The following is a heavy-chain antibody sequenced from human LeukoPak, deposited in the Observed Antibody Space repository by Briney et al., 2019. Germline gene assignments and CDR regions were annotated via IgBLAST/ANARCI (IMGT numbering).Heavy chain of an antibody. Sequence: GGSLRLSCAASGFTFSTYGMHWVRQAPGKGLEWVSFIRYDGNNKYYADSVKGRFTISRDNAKNSLYLQMNSLRAEDTAVYYCARDLRITFGGVIVPNDAFDIWGQGTMVTVSS. D-gene: IGHD3-16*02. V-gene: IGHV3-30*02. J-gene: IGHJ3*02. CDR2: IRYDGNNK. CDR3: ARDLRITFGGVIVPNDAFDI. CDR1: GFTFSTYG.